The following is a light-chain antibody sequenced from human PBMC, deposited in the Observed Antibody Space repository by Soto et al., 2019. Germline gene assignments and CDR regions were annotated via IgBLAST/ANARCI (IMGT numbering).Light chain of an antibody. CDR2: GSS. CDR3: QQYNNWPPWT. Sequence: IAMTQSPATLSGSTGQRATLSCRASQSVTSNLAWYQQKPDQAPRRLIYGSSTRANGIPARFSGSGSGTAFTLTISSLQSEDFAVYYCQQYNNWPPWTCGQGTKVEIK. J-gene: IGKJ1*01. V-gene: IGKV3-15*01. CDR1: QSVTSN.